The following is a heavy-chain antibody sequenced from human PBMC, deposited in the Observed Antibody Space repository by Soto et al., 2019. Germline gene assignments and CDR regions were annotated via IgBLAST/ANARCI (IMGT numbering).Heavy chain of an antibody. Sequence: GGSLRLSCVASGFIFSDCYMSWIRQAPGKGLEWVSHISSSSSYTNYADSVKGRFTISRDNAKNSLYLQMNSLRAEDTAVYYCAISMPYSSGWRFDYWGQGTLVTVSS. D-gene: IGHD6-19*01. J-gene: IGHJ4*02. V-gene: IGHV3-11*06. CDR2: ISSSSSYT. CDR3: AISMPYSSGWRFDY. CDR1: GFIFSDCY.